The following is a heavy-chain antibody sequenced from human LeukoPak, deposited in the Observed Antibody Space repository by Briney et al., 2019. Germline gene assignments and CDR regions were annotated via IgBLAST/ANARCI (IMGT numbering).Heavy chain of an antibody. Sequence: GGSLRLSCAASGFTFTSYWMSWVRQAPGKGLEWVASIKQDGSEMYYVGSVEGRFTISRDIAKNSLFLQMSSLRAEDTAVYYCARLGFDNWGQGTLVTVSS. J-gene: IGHJ4*02. D-gene: IGHD3-16*01. V-gene: IGHV3-7*02. CDR2: IKQDGSEM. CDR3: ARLGFDN. CDR1: GFTFTSYW.